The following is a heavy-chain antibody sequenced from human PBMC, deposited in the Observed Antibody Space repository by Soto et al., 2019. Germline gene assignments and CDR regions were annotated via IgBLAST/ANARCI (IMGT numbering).Heavy chain of an antibody. V-gene: IGHV4-34*01. CDR2: INHSGST. CDR1: GGSFSGYY. CDR3: ARVGAGTLDY. D-gene: IGHD1-7*01. J-gene: IGHJ4*02. Sequence: QVQLQQWGAGLLKPSETLSLTCAVYGGSFSGYYWSWIRQPPGKWLEWIGEINHSGSTNYNPSLKSGVTISVDTSKNQLSLKLSSVTAAATAVYYCARVGAGTLDYWGQGTLVTVSS.